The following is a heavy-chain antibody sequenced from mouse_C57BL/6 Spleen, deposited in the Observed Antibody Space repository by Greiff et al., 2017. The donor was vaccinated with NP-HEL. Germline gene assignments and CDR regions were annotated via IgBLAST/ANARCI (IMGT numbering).Heavy chain of an antibody. D-gene: IGHD3-3*01. CDR2: INPNNGGT. CDR3: ARGDSPYFDV. CDR1: GYTFTDYN. Sequence: VQLKESGPELVKPGASVKMSCKASGYTFTDYNMHWVKQSHGKSLEWIGYINPNNGGTSYNQKFQGKATLTVNKSSSTAYMELRSLTSEGSGVYYCARGDSPYFDVWGTGTTVTVSS. V-gene: IGHV1-22*01. J-gene: IGHJ1*03.